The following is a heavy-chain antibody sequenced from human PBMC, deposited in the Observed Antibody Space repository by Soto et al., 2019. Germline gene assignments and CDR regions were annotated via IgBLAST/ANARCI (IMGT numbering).Heavy chain of an antibody. D-gene: IGHD3-10*01. J-gene: IGHJ4*02. CDR2: INPNSGGT. CDR1: GYTFTGYY. CDR3: ARAWGRITMVRGVMSDLDY. Sequence: ASVKVSFKASGYTFTGYYMHWVRQAPVQGLEWMGWINPNSGGTNYAQKFQGWVTMTRDTSISTAYMELSRLRSDDTAVYYCARAWGRITMVRGVMSDLDYWGQGTLVTVSS. V-gene: IGHV1-2*04.